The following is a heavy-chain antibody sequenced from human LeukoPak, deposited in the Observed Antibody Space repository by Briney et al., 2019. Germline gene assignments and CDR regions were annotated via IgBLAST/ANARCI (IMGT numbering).Heavy chain of an antibody. CDR1: GYTFSSYA. D-gene: IGHD2-15*01. CDR2: IYAGNGDT. CDR3: AIHCTGGSCSRSYYFDY. J-gene: IGHJ4*02. V-gene: IGHV1-3*01. Sequence: ASVKVSSKASGYTFSSYAMQWVRQAPGQRLEWMGWIYAGNGDTKYAQKLRGRVTITRDTSASTAYMDLSSLRSEDTAVYYCAIHCTGGSCSRSYYFDYWGQGTLVAVSS.